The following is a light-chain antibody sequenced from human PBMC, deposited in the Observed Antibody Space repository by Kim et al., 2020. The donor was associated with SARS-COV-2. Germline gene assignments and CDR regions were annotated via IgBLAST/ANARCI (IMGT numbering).Light chain of an antibody. J-gene: IGLJ1*01. V-gene: IGLV1-40*01. CDR2: GNS. CDR3: QSYDSSLSGYV. CDR1: TSNIGAGYD. Sequence: VTISGTGSTSNIGAGYDVPWYQQLPGTAPKLLIYGNSNRPSGVPDRFSGSKSGTSASLAITGLQAEDEADYYCQSYDSSLSGYVFGTGTKVTVL.